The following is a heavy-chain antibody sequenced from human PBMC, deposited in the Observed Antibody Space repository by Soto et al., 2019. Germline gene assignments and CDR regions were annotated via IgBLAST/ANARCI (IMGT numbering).Heavy chain of an antibody. Sequence: PSETLSLTCAVYGGSFSGYYWSWIRQPPGKGLEWIGEINHSGSTNYNPSLKSRVTISVDTSKNQFSLKLSSVTAADTAVYYCASNQIVVVPATPCSFYYYYGMDVWGQGTTVTVSS. V-gene: IGHV4-34*01. J-gene: IGHJ6*02. D-gene: IGHD2-2*01. CDR1: GGSFSGYY. CDR2: INHSGST. CDR3: ASNQIVVVPATPCSFYYYYGMDV.